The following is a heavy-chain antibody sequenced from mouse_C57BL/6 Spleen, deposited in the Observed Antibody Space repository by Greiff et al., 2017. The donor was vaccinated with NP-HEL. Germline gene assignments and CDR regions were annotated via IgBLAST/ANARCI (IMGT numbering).Heavy chain of an antibody. Sequence: VKLQQPGAELVRPGSSVKLSCKASGYTFTSYWMHWVKQRPIQGLEWIGNIDPSDSETHYNQKFKDKATLTVDKSSSTAYMQLSSLTSEDSAVYYCARWNYGSDYYAMDYWGQGTSVTVSS. CDR1: GYTFTSYW. D-gene: IGHD1-1*01. V-gene: IGHV1-52*01. CDR3: ARWNYGSDYYAMDY. J-gene: IGHJ4*01. CDR2: IDPSDSET.